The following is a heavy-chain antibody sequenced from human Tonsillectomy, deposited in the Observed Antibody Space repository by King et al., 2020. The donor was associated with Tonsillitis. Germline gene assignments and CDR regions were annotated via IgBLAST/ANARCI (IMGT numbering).Heavy chain of an antibody. D-gene: IGHD3-10*01. CDR1: GYSFSTYW. J-gene: IGHJ5*02. V-gene: IGHV5-51*01. CDR3: ARGRPMVRGEHRFDP. CDR2: IYPGDSDT. Sequence: QLVQSGVEVKKPGESLKISCKGSGYSFSTYWIGWVRQMSGKGLEWMGIIYPGDSDTRYNPSFQGQVTISADKSISTAYLQWRSLTPSDTAMYYCARGRPMVRGEHRFDPWGQGTLVTVSS.